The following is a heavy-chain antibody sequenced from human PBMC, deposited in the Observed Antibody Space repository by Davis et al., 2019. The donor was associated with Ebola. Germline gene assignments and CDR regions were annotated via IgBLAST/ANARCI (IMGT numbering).Heavy chain of an antibody. V-gene: IGHV4-59*01. CDR2: IYYSGST. Sequence: MPSETLSLTCTVSGDSISTYYGIWIRQPPGKGLEWIGYIYYSGSTEYNPSLKSRVSMSVDTSKNQFSLKLTSVTAADTARYYCARAPGKGVFDYRGQEALVTVSS. J-gene: IGHJ4*02. D-gene: IGHD2-8*01. CDR3: ARAPGKGVFDY. CDR1: GDSISTYY.